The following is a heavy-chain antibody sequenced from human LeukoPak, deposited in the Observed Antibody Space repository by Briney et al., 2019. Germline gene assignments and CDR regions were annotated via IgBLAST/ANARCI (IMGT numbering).Heavy chain of an antibody. Sequence: PGGSLRLSCAASGFTFSSYWMHWVRQAPGKGLEWVAVISYDGSNKYYADSVKGRFTISRDNSKNTLYLQMNSLRAEDTAVYYCASPPSPASYYYYGMDVWGQGTTVTVSS. J-gene: IGHJ6*02. CDR3: ASPPSPASYYYYGMDV. V-gene: IGHV3-30-3*01. CDR1: GFTFSSYW. CDR2: ISYDGSNK.